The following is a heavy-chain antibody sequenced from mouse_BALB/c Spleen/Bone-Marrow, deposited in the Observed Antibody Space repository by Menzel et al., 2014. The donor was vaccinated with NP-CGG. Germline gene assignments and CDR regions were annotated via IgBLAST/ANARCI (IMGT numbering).Heavy chain of an antibody. CDR2: IDPYYDGT. D-gene: IGHD2-1*01. CDR1: GYSFTGYN. V-gene: IGHV1S135*01. J-gene: IGHJ1*01. CDR3: ARGMITTSYWYFDV. Sequence: VQLQQSGPELEKPGASVKISCKASGYSFTGYNMNWVKQTNGKSLEWIGNIDPYYDGTNYNQKFKGKATLTVVKSSSTAYIHLTSLTSEDSAVYFCARGMITTSYWYFDVWGAGTTVTVSS.